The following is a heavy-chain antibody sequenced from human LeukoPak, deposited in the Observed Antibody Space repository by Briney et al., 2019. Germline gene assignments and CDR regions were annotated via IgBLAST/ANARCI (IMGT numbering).Heavy chain of an antibody. D-gene: IGHD6-13*01. Sequence: PSQTLSLTCTVSGGSISSGGYYWSWIRQPPGKGLEWIGYIYHSGSTYYNPSLKSRVTISVDRSKNQFSLKLSSVTAADTAVYYCARELSSSWYGEYYFDYWGQGTLVTVSS. CDR3: ARELSSSWYGEYYFDY. V-gene: IGHV4-30-2*01. CDR1: GGSISSGGYY. J-gene: IGHJ4*02. CDR2: IYHSGST.